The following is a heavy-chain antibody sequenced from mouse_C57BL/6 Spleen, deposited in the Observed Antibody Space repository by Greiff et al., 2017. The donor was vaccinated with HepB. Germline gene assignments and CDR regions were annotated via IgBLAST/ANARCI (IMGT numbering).Heavy chain of an antibody. Sequence: QVQLQQPGTELVKPGASVKLSCKASGYTFTSYWMHWVKQKPGQGLEWIGNINPSNGGTNYNEKFKSKATLTVDKSSITAYMQLSSLTSRGAAVYYFASDYDGGFDYWGQGTTLTVSS. V-gene: IGHV1-53*01. CDR3: ASDYDGGFDY. J-gene: IGHJ2*01. CDR1: GYTFTSYW. CDR2: INPSNGGT. D-gene: IGHD2-4*01.